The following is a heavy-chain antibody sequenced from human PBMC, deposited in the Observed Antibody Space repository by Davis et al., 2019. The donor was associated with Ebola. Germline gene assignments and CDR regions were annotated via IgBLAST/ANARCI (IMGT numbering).Heavy chain of an antibody. CDR2: IYPGDSHT. Sequence: PGGSLRLSCKTSGYSFAHYWVAWLRQMPGKGLEWMGMIYPGDSHTRYSPSFQGQVTFSDDKSISATYLQWSGLKASDTAMYYCASLRRTITGMDDAFDVWGQGTMVTVSS. V-gene: IGHV5-51*01. CDR1: GYSFAHYW. J-gene: IGHJ3*01. CDR3: ASLRRTITGMDDAFDV. D-gene: IGHD1-20*01.